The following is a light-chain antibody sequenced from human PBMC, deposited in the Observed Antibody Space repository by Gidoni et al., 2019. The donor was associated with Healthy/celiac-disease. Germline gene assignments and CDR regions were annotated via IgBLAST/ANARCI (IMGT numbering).Light chain of an antibody. Sequence: ELVSTHSPATLSVAPGETATLSCRARQSVSRNLSWYKQKPGQAPRLLIYVASTRATGIPARFSGSGSGTEFTLTISSLQSEDFAVYYCQQYNNWPTTFGQGTKVEIK. CDR3: QQYNNWPTT. V-gene: IGKV3-15*01. CDR2: VAS. J-gene: IGKJ1*01. CDR1: QSVSRN.